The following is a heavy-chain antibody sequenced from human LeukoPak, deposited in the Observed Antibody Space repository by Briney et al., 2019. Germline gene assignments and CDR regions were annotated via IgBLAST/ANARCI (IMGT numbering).Heavy chain of an antibody. CDR3: ARHGTITMVRGVTPFDY. J-gene: IGHJ4*02. V-gene: IGHV4-61*02. Sequence: PSETLSLTCTVSGGSISSGGYYWSWIRQPAGKGLEWIGRVYTSGSTNYNPSLKSRVTISIDTSKNQFSLNLSSVTAADTAVYYCARHGTITMVRGVTPFDYWGQGTLVTVSS. D-gene: IGHD3-10*01. CDR1: GGSISSGGYY. CDR2: VYTSGST.